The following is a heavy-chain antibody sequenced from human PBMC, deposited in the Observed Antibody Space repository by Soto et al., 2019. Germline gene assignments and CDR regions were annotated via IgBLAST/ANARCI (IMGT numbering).Heavy chain of an antibody. Sequence: PSETLSLTCTVSGGSISSYYWSWIRQPPGKGLEWIGYIYYSGSTNYNPSLKSRVTISVDTSKNQFSLKLSSVTAADTAVYYCARGATVIRSYSYYGMDVWGQGTTVTVSS. J-gene: IGHJ6*02. CDR3: ARGATVIRSYSYYGMDV. CDR2: IYYSGST. D-gene: IGHD4-4*01. V-gene: IGHV4-59*01. CDR1: GGSISSYY.